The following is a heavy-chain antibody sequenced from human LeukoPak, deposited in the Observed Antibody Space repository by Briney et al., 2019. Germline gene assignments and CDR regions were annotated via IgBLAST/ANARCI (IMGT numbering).Heavy chain of an antibody. J-gene: IGHJ4*02. CDR2: ISGSGGST. Sequence: GGSLRLSCAASGFTFSSYAMSWVRQAPGKGLEWVSAISGSGGSTYYADSVKGRFTISRDNSKNTLYLQMNSLRAEDTAVYYCVKVIVGRSHFDYWGQGTLVTVSS. CDR3: VKVIVGRSHFDY. V-gene: IGHV3-23*01. D-gene: IGHD1-26*01. CDR1: GFTFSSYA.